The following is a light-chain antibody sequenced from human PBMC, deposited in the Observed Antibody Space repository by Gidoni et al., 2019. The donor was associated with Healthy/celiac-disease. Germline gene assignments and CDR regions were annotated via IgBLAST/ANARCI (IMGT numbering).Light chain of an antibody. CDR1: KLGDKY. CDR2: QDN. Sequence: SYELTQPPSVSVSPGQTASITCFGDKLGDKYACWYQQKPGQSPVLVIYQDNKRPSGIPERFSGANSGNTATLTISGTQAMDEADYYCQAWDSSTVAFGGGTKLTVL. J-gene: IGLJ2*01. V-gene: IGLV3-1*01. CDR3: QAWDSSTVA.